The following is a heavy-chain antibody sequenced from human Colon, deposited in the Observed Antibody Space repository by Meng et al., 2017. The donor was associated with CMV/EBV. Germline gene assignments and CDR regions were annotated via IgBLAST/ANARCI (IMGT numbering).Heavy chain of an antibody. CDR3: ARLPLRLADGSRDY. CDR1: GYNFIGYS. CDR2: ITPDTGGT. V-gene: IGHV1-2*02. Sequence: ASVKVSCKTSGYNFIGYSIHWVRQAPGQGLEWMGWITPDTGGTNYAQKFQGRITISRDASISTAYMELSSLRSDDTAIFYCARLPLRLADGSRDYWGQGTLVTVSS. D-gene: IGHD2-21*01. J-gene: IGHJ4*02.